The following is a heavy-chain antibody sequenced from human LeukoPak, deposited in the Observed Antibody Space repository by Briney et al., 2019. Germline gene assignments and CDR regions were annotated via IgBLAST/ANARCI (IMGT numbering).Heavy chain of an antibody. CDR1: GFTFSSYG. Sequence: PGRSLRLSCAASGFTFSSYGMHWVRQAPGKGLEWVAVIWYDGSNKYYADSVKGRFTISRDNSKNTLYLQMNSLRAEDTAVYYCARDLLLYCGGDCSSDYWGQGTLVTVSS. CDR2: IWYDGSNK. V-gene: IGHV3-33*01. D-gene: IGHD2-21*02. CDR3: ARDLLLYCGGDCSSDY. J-gene: IGHJ4*02.